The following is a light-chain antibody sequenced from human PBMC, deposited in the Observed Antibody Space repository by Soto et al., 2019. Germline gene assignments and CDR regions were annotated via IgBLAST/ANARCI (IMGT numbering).Light chain of an antibody. V-gene: IGKV3-15*01. Sequence: EIVMTQSPATLSVSPGEGATVSCRASQSVSSNLAWYEQKLGQAPRLPIYGASTRATGIPARFSGSGSGTEFTLTISSLQSEDFAVYYCQQYNNWPQTFGQGTKVEIK. CDR2: GAS. CDR1: QSVSSN. CDR3: QQYNNWPQT. J-gene: IGKJ1*01.